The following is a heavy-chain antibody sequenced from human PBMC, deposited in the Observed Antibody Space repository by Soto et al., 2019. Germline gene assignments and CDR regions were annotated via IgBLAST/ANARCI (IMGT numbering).Heavy chain of an antibody. V-gene: IGHV3-74*01. D-gene: IGHD1-26*01. J-gene: IGHJ4*02. CDR2: VNSDGYDT. Sequence: EVQLVESGGGLVQPGGSLRLSCAASGFTFSTYWMHWVRQTPGKGLVWVSRVNSDGYDTVYADSVKGRFTLSRDNAKNTVFLQMSSLRAEDTAVYYCARGRENYRYFDYWGQGIVVTVSS. CDR3: ARGRENYRYFDY. CDR1: GFTFSTYW.